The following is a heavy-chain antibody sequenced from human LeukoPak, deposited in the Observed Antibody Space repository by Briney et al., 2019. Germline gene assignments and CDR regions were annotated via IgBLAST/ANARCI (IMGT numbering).Heavy chain of an antibody. J-gene: IGHJ4*02. Sequence: ASVKVSCEASGYTFIRYAINWLRQVPGQGLEWMGRINMYTANPAYAQGFTERFVFSLDTSVSTAHLEISNLKAEDTAVYYCARHDNDDDFDYWGQGTLVTVSS. CDR3: ARHDNDDDFDY. CDR1: GYTFIRYA. V-gene: IGHV7-4-1*02. CDR2: INMYTANP. D-gene: IGHD3-16*01.